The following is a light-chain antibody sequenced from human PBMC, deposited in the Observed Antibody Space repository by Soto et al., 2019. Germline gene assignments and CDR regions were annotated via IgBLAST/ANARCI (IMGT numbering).Light chain of an antibody. CDR1: NSNVGSNT. CDR3: AAWDDRLSGWV. Sequence: QSVLTQPPSASGTPGQRVNISCSGTNSNVGSNTVNWYQQLPGTAPKLLIYGRIQRPSGVPDRFSGSKSGTSASLAISGLQSEDEADYYCAAWDDRLSGWVFGGGTKLTVL. V-gene: IGLV1-44*01. J-gene: IGLJ3*02. CDR2: GRI.